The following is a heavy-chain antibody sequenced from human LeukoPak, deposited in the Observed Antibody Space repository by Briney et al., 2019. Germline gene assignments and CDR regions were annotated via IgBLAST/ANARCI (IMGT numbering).Heavy chain of an antibody. CDR3: ARVSRSGYDSRGAFDI. Sequence: SETLSLTCTVSGGSISSYYWSWIRQPPGKGLEWIGYIYYSGSTNYNPSLKSRVTISVDTSKKQFSLRLTSVTAADTAVYYCARVSRSGYDSRGAFDIWGQGTMVTVSS. J-gene: IGHJ3*02. D-gene: IGHD3-22*01. CDR2: IYYSGST. CDR1: GGSISSYY. V-gene: IGHV4-59*01.